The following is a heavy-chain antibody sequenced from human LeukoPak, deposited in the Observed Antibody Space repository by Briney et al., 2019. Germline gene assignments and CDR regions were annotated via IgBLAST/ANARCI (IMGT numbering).Heavy chain of an antibody. CDR2: ISGSGGSP. CDR1: GFTFSSYA. CDR3: AKKGDSGWVFDY. J-gene: IGHJ4*02. V-gene: IGHV3-23*01. D-gene: IGHD6-19*01. Sequence: GGSLRLSCAASGFTFSSYAMSWVRQAPGKGLEWVSGISGSGGSPHYADSVKGQVTISRDNSKNKLWLQMNSLRAEDTALYYCAKKGDSGWVFDYWGQGTLVTVSS.